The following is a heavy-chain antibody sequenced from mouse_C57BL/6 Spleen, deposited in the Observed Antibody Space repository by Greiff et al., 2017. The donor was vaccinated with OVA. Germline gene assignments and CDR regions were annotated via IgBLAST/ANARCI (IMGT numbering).Heavy chain of an antibody. CDR2: IYPGDGDT. CDR1: GYAFSSYW. V-gene: IGHV1-80*01. D-gene: IGHD1-1*01. J-gene: IGHJ1*03. CDR3: ARSVVATRYFDV. Sequence: QVQLQQSGAQLVKPGASVKISCKASGYAFSSYWMNWVKQRPGKGLEWIGQIYPGDGDTNYNGKFKGKATLTADKSSSTAYMQRSSLTSEDSAVYFCARSVVATRYFDVWGTGTTVTVSS.